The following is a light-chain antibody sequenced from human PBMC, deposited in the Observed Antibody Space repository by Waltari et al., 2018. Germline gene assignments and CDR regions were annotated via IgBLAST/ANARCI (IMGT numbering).Light chain of an antibody. Sequence: DIVMTQSPDSLAVSLGERATINCKSSQSVLYNSNNKNYLAWYQQKPGQPPQLLIYWASTRESGVPDRFSGGGSGTDFTLTISSLQAEDVAVYYCQQYYSTITFGQGTRLEIK. CDR2: WAS. J-gene: IGKJ5*01. V-gene: IGKV4-1*01. CDR3: QQYYSTIT. CDR1: QSVLYNSNNKNY.